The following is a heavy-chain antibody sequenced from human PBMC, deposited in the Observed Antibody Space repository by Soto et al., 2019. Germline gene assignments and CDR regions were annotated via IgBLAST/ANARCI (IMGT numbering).Heavy chain of an antibody. CDR2: IDEYGNTI. D-gene: IGHD5-12*01. Sequence: PGGSLRLSCATSGFTFSSYWMHWVRQVPGKGLLWVSRIDEYGNTINYADSVRGRFTISRDNAKNSLYLQMDGLRADDTAVYYCARDRGWLAFDYWGQGILVTVSS. J-gene: IGHJ4*02. CDR3: ARDRGWLAFDY. V-gene: IGHV3-74*01. CDR1: GFTFSSYW.